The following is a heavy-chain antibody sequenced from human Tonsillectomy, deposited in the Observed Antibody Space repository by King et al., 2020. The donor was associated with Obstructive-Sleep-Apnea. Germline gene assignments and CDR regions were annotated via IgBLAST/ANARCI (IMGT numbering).Heavy chain of an antibody. D-gene: IGHD1-1*01. CDR2: IRQDGSVE. J-gene: IGHJ4*02. CDR1: GFTLSTYW. Sequence: VQLVESGGGLVQPGGSLKLSCAASGFTLSTYWMSWVRQAPGQGLEWVASIRQDGSVEHYVDSVRGRFTISSDNAKNSLGLQMYSLRAEDTAIYYCTRLTEAVTTFFYWGQGTLVTVSS. V-gene: IGHV3-7*01. CDR3: TRLTEAVTTFFY.